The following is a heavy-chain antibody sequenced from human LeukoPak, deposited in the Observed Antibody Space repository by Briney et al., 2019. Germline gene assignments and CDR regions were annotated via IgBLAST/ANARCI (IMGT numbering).Heavy chain of an antibody. D-gene: IGHD3-16*02. CDR3: ATTYDYRLGELSSFDY. CDR2: IYHSGST. CDR1: GYSISIGYY. J-gene: IGHJ4*02. Sequence: TSETLSLTCAVSGYSISIGYYWGWIRQPPGKGLEWIGSIYHSGSTYYNPSLKSRVTISVDTSKNQFSLKLSSVTAADTAVYYCATTYDYRLGELSSFDYWGQGTLVTVSS. V-gene: IGHV4-38-2*01.